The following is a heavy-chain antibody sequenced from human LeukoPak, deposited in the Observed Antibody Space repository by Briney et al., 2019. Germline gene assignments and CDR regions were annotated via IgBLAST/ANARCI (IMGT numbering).Heavy chain of an antibody. D-gene: IGHD1-1*01. CDR1: GFTFNDYS. Sequence: GGSLRLSCVASGFTFNDYSMNWVRQAPGKGLEWISYITSSSSSIYYADSVKGRFTISRDNAKNSLYLQMNSLRVEDTALYYCATQRIWSGRFEYWGQGTLVTVSP. CDR2: ITSSSSSI. J-gene: IGHJ4*02. V-gene: IGHV3-48*01. CDR3: ATQRIWSGRFEY.